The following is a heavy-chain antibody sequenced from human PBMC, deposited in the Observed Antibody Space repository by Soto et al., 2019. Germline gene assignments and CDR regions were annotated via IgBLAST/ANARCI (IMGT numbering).Heavy chain of an antibody. V-gene: IGHV3-7*05. CDR2: IKYDGGET. Sequence: GGSLRLSCAASGFTFSRSWMSWVRQGPGKGLEWVAHIKYDGGETYYVDSVKGRFTISRDNAKTSMYMQMNGLRAEDTAVYYCVAWCCGYEESFVHWGQGTLVTVSS. CDR3: VAWCCGYEESFVH. D-gene: IGHD5-12*01. J-gene: IGHJ4*02. CDR1: GFTFSRSW.